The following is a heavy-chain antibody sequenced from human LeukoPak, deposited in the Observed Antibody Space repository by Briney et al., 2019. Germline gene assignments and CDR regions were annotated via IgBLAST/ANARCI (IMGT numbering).Heavy chain of an antibody. D-gene: IGHD6-13*01. V-gene: IGHV3-23*01. CDR3: AKAAAAPGFDL. J-gene: IGHJ4*02. CDR1: GFTSSSYA. Sequence: GGSLRLSCAASGFTSSSYALNWVRQAPGKGLEWVATVSGSGDRMYHADSVKGRFTISRDNSKNTIYLQMNSLRAEDTALYYCAKAAAAPGFDLWGQGTLVTVSS. CDR2: VSGSGDRM.